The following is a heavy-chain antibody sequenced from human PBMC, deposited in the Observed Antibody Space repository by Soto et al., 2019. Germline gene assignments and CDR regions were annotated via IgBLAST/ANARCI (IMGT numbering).Heavy chain of an antibody. J-gene: IGHJ5*02. CDR3: SRSLRFGEFPNCLGP. Sequence: QVQLQESGPGLVKPSQTLSLTCTVSGGSISSGGNYWSWIRQHPGKGLEWIGYIYYSGSTYYNPYPTRRVTISVDTSKDQFSLKLSSGTAAATAMDFCSRSLRFGEFPNCLGPWGQGTLVTVSS. D-gene: IGHD3-10*01. CDR2: IYYSGST. V-gene: IGHV4-31*03. CDR1: GGSISSGGNY.